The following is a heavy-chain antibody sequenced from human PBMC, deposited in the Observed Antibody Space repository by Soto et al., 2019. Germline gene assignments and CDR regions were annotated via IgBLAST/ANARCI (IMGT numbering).Heavy chain of an antibody. CDR3: ARVGGGLASLGYYGMDV. Sequence: GASVKVSCKASGYTFIGYYIHWVRQAPGQGLEWMGWINPNSGGTNYAQRFQGWVTMTRDRSISTAYMELSRLESDDTAVYYCARVGGGLASLGYYGMDVWGQGTTVTVSS. V-gene: IGHV1-2*04. J-gene: IGHJ6*02. D-gene: IGHD3-10*01. CDR2: INPNSGGT. CDR1: GYTFIGYY.